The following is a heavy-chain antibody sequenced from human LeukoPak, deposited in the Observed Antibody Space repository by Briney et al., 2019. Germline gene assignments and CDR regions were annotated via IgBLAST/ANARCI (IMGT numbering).Heavy chain of an antibody. D-gene: IGHD6-13*01. CDR2: IYYSGST. Sequence: PSETLSLTCTVSGDSISSNGYFWGWIRQPPGKGLEWIGTIYYSGSTYYNPSLKSRVTMSIDTSKNHFSLNLNSVTAADTAIYDCALDSSGWSDDSFDIWGQGTMVTVSS. V-gene: IGHV4-39*07. J-gene: IGHJ3*02. CDR1: GDSISSNGYF. CDR3: ALDSSGWSDDSFDI.